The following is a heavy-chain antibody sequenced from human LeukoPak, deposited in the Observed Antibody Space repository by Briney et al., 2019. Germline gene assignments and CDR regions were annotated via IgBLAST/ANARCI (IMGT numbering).Heavy chain of an antibody. J-gene: IGHJ4*02. V-gene: IGHV3-30*18. CDR3: AKYQRQWLPKGGFDY. Sequence: GRSLRLSCAASGFTFSSYGMHWVRQAPGKGLEWVAVISYDGNNKYYADSVKGRFTISRDNSKNTLYLQMDNLRAEDTAVYYCAKYQRQWLPKGGFDYWGQGTQVTVSS. CDR2: ISYDGNNK. CDR1: GFTFSSYG. D-gene: IGHD6-19*01.